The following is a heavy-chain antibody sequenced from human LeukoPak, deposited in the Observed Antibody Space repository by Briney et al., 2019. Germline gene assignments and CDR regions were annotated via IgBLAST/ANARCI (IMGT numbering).Heavy chain of an antibody. D-gene: IGHD3-10*01. CDR1: GFTFSSYA. V-gene: IGHV3-30-3*01. J-gene: IGHJ6*02. CDR3: TSQGGLLWFGELSGGMDV. Sequence: GVSLRLSCAASGFTFSSYAMNWVRQAPGKGLEWVAFISYDGSNKYYADSVKGRFTISRDNSKNTLYLQMNSLRAEDTAVYYCTSQGGLLWFGELSGGMDVWGQGTTVTVSS. CDR2: ISYDGSNK.